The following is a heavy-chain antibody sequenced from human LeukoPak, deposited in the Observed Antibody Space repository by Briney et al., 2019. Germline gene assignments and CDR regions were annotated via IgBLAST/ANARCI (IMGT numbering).Heavy chain of an antibody. V-gene: IGHV4-59*01. J-gene: IGHJ4*02. CDR3: AGGRGSLTY. D-gene: IGHD3-16*01. CDR1: GGSISLYY. Sequence: SETLSLTCTASGGSISLYYWSWIRQPPGKGLEWIGYFYDTRSPKYNPSLERRVTISVDMSRNQFSLNLTSVTAADTAVYYCAGGRGSLTYWGQGTLATVSS. CDR2: FYDTRSP.